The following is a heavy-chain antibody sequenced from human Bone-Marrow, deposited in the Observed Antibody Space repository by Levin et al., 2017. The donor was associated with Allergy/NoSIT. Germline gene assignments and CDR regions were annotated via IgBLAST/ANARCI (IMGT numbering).Heavy chain of an antibody. D-gene: IGHD6-13*01. CDR1: GFTFSNYW. CDR3: AREGDSRWYSAFDV. CDR2: INSDGSRT. Sequence: ESLKISCGASGFTFSNYWFHWVRQGPGKGLEWLSRINSDGSRTDHADSVKGRFTMSRDNAENTLYLEMKSLRVEDTAVYYCAREGDSRWYSAFDVWGQGTMVTVSS. V-gene: IGHV3-74*01. J-gene: IGHJ3*01.